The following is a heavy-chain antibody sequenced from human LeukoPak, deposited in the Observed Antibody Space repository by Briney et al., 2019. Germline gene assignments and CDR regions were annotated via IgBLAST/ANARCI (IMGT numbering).Heavy chain of an antibody. CDR1: GGSFSGYY. Sequence: SETLSLTCAVYGGSFSGYYWTWVRQPPGKGLEWIREINHKGATNYNPSLKSRVTISLDTSKNQFSLKLSSVTAADTAVYYCARGPHFYGSGSYEYSYYYYYYGMDVWGKGTAVTVSS. J-gene: IGHJ6*04. D-gene: IGHD3-10*01. CDR2: INHKGAT. CDR3: ARGPHFYGSGSYEYSYYYYYYGMDV. V-gene: IGHV4-34*01.